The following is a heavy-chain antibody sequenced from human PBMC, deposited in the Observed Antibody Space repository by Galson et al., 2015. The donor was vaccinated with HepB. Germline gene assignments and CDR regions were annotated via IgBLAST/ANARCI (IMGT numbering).Heavy chain of an antibody. V-gene: IGHV3-33*01. CDR3: ARGYGGSLDAFDIWVFDV. J-gene: IGHJ3*01. CDR1: EFTFSSFG. CDR2: IWYDGSNK. Sequence: SLRLSCAASEFTFSSFGMHWVRQGPGKGLEWVAVIWYDGSNKYYAESVKGRFTISRDNSENTLYLQMDSLRAEDTAVYYCARGYGGSLDAFDIWVFDVWGQGTTVTVSS. D-gene: IGHD3-10*01.